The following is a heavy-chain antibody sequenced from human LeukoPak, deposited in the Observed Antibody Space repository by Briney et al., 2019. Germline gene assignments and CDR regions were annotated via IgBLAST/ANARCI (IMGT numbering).Heavy chain of an antibody. V-gene: IGHV1-69*04. CDR3: ASMVDTAMVTSAFDI. Sequence: SVKVSCKASGDTFSSYAISWVRQAPGQGLEWMGRIIPILGIANYAQKFQGRVTITADKSTSTAYMELSSLRSEDTAVYYCASMVDTAMVTSAFDIWGQGTMVTVSS. J-gene: IGHJ3*02. CDR2: IIPILGIA. D-gene: IGHD5-18*01. CDR1: GDTFSSYA.